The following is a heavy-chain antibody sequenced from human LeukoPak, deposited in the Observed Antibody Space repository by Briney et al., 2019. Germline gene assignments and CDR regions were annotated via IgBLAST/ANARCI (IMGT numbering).Heavy chain of an antibody. J-gene: IGHJ4*02. Sequence: GGSLRLSCAASGFTFSNAWMTWVRQAPGKGLEWVANIKQDGSKKSYVDSVKGRSTISRDNAKNSLYLQMNSLRAEDTAIYYCTRVGYIDEGIDYWGQGTLVTVSS. CDR3: TRVGYIDEGIDY. V-gene: IGHV3-7*04. CDR2: IKQDGSKK. CDR1: GFTFSNAW. D-gene: IGHD5-24*01.